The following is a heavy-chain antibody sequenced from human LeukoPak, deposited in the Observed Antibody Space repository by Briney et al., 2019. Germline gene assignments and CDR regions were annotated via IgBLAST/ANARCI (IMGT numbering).Heavy chain of an antibody. CDR2: IIPIFGTA. J-gene: IGHJ3*02. CDR1: GGTFSSYA. CDR3: ARVPGGSYYFDI. V-gene: IGHV1-69*05. Sequence: GASVTVSCKASGGTFSSYAISWVRQAPGQGLEWMGGIIPIFGTANYAQKFQGRVTITTDESTSTAYMELSSLRSEGTAVYYCARVPGGSYYFDIWGQGTMVTVSS. D-gene: IGHD1-26*01.